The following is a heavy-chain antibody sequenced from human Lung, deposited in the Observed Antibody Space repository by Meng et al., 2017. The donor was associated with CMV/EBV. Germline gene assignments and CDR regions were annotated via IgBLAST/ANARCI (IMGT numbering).Heavy chain of an antibody. D-gene: IGHD3-3*01. Sequence: LSLSCTVSTTSISAGGYCWGWIRQSPGKGLEWIASMYYGGNTHYNPSLKSRVTISIDTSKNQLSLRLSSVTAADTAIYYCARHLSNNFWSGYYVPPDFNYWGQGALVTVSS. V-gene: IGHV4-39*01. CDR3: ARHLSNNFWSGYYVPPDFNY. CDR2: MYYGGNT. J-gene: IGHJ4*02. CDR1: TTSISAGGYC.